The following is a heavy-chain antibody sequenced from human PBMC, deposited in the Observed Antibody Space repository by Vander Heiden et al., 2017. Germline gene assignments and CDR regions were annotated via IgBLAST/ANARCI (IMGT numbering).Heavy chain of an antibody. V-gene: IGHV3-53*01. D-gene: IGHD1-26*01. Sequence: EVQLVESGGGLIQPGGSLRLSCAASGFTVSSNYMSWVRQAPGKGLEWVSVIYSGGSTYYADSVKGRFTISRDNSKNTLYLQMNSLRAEDTAVYYYARGYGGATHWFDPWGQGTLVTVSS. CDR3: ARGYGGATHWFDP. J-gene: IGHJ5*02. CDR2: IYSGGST. CDR1: GFTVSSNY.